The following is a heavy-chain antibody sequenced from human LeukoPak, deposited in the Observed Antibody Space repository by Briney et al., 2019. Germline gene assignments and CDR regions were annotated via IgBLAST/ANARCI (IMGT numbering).Heavy chain of an antibody. CDR3: AKGGSLDASKLRFFDWLSHPFDY. V-gene: IGHV3-23*01. J-gene: IGHJ4*02. CDR1: GFTFSSYA. Sequence: PGGSLRLSCAASGFTFSSYAMSWVRQAPGKGLEWVSAISGSGGSTFYADSVKGRFTISRDNSKNTLYLQMNSLRAEDTAVFYCAKGGSLDASKLRFFDWLSHPFDYWGQGTLVTVSS. CDR2: ISGSGGST. D-gene: IGHD3-3*01.